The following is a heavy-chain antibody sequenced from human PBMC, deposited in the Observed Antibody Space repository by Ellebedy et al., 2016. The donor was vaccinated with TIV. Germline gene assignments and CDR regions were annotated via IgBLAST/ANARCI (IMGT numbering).Heavy chain of an antibody. J-gene: IGHJ5*02. D-gene: IGHD3-10*01. CDR3: ARDPLVREYNWFDP. Sequence: AASVKVSCKAPGYTFTSYGISWVRQAPGQGLEWMGWISAYNGNTNYAQKLQGRVTMTTDTSTSTAYMGLRSLRSDDTAVYYCARDPLVREYNWFDPWGQGTLVTVSS. V-gene: IGHV1-18*01. CDR2: ISAYNGNT. CDR1: GYTFTSYG.